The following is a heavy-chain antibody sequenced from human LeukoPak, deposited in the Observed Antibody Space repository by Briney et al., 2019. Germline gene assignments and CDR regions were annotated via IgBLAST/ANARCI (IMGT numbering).Heavy chain of an antibody. CDR1: GYTLTELS. Sequence: ASVKVSCKVSGYTLTELSMHWVRQAPGKGLEWMGGFDPEDGETIYAQKFQGRVTMTEDTSTDTAYMELSSLRSEDTAVYYCAKVPHTVATPNFFDYWGQGTLVTVSS. CDR3: AKVPHTVATPNFFDY. D-gene: IGHD4-11*01. V-gene: IGHV1-24*01. CDR2: FDPEDGET. J-gene: IGHJ4*02.